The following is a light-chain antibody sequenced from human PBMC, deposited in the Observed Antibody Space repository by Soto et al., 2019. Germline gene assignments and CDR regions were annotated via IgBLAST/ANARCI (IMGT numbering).Light chain of an antibody. J-gene: IGLJ1*01. CDR3: QSYDNSLSSDV. CDR2: GNS. Sequence: QSVLTQPPSVSGAPGQRVTISCAGSSSNVGANYDVHWYQQLPGTAPKLLIYGNSNRPSGVPDRFSGSKSGTSASLAITGLQAEDEADYYCQSYDNSLSSDVFGTGTKLTVL. V-gene: IGLV1-40*01. CDR1: SSNVGANYD.